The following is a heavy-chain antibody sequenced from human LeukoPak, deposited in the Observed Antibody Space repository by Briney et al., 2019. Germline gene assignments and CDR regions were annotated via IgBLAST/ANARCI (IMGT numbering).Heavy chain of an antibody. V-gene: IGHV1-18*01. CDR3: VRDGGVLFGEFPFDY. CDR1: GYTFTTFG. D-gene: IGHD3-10*01. J-gene: IGHJ4*02. CDR2: ISAYNGNT. Sequence: APVKISCKASGYTFTTFGISWVRQAPGQGLEWIGWISAYNGNTNYAQRLQGRVTMTTDISTSTAYMELRSLRSDDTAVYYCVRDGGVLFGEFPFDYWGQGTLVTVSS.